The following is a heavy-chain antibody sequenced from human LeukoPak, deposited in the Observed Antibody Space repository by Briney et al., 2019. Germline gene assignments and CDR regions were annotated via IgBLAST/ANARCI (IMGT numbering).Heavy chain of an antibody. D-gene: IGHD3-22*01. V-gene: IGHV1-2*02. CDR3: ARDGYYDSSDYFDY. CDR1: GYTFTGYY. CDR2: INPNSGGT. Sequence: ASVKVSCKASGYTFTGYYIHWVRQAPGQGLEWMGWINPNSGGTNYAQKFQGRVTMTRDTSISTAYMELSRLRSDDTAVYYCARDGYYDSSDYFDYWGQGTLVTVSS. J-gene: IGHJ4*02.